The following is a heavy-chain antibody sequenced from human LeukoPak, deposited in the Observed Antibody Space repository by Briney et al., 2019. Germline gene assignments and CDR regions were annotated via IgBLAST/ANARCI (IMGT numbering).Heavy chain of an antibody. V-gene: IGHV4-59*01. CDR2: IYYSGST. CDR3: ARGPSWAPLDY. Sequence: SETLSLTCTVPGGSISSYYWSWIRQPPGKGLEWIGYIYYSGSTNYNPSLKSRVTISVDTSKNQFSLKLSPVTAADTAVYYCARGPSWAPLDYWGQGTLVTVSS. J-gene: IGHJ4*02. CDR1: GGSISSYY.